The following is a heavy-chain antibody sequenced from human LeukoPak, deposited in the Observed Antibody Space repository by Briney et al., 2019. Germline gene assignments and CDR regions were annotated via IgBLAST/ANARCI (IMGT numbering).Heavy chain of an antibody. D-gene: IGHD3-22*01. CDR3: ARGGPQYYYDSSGYYPLYYFDY. CDR1: GGSISSYY. CDR2: IYTSGST. V-gene: IGHV4-4*07. J-gene: IGHJ4*02. Sequence: SETLSLTCTVSGGSISSYYWSWIRQPAGKGLEWIGRIYTSGSTNYNPSLKSRVTMSVDTSKNQFSLKLSSVTAADTAVYYCARGGPQYYYDSSGYYPLYYFDYWGQGTLVTVSS.